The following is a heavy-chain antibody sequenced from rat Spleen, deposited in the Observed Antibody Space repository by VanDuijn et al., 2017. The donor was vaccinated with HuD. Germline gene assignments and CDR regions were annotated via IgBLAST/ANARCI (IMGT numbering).Heavy chain of an antibody. CDR2: ISYDGIST. CDR1: GFTFSDYN. V-gene: IGHV5-7*01. J-gene: IGHJ2*01. CDR3: ARQGTDNIKSYFDY. D-gene: IGHD1-11*01. Sequence: EVQLVESGGGLVQPGRSLKVSCAASGFTFSDYNMAWVRQAPKKGLEWVATISYDGISTYYRDSGKGRFTISRDNAKSTLFLQMDSLRSEDTATYYCARQGTDNIKSYFDYWGQGVMVTVSS.